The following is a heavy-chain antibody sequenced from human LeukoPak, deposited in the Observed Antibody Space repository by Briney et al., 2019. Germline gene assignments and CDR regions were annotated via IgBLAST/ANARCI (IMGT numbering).Heavy chain of an antibody. CDR3: ARESGDRPGSEGC. D-gene: IGHD1-26*01. V-gene: IGHV3-30*04. Sequence: GGSLRLSCAASGFTFSSYAMHWVRQAPGKGLEWVAVISYDGSNKCYADSVKGRFTISRDNSKNTLYLQMNSLRAEGTAVYYCARESGDRPGSEGCWGQGTLVTVSS. CDR2: ISYDGSNK. J-gene: IGHJ4*02. CDR1: GFTFSSYA.